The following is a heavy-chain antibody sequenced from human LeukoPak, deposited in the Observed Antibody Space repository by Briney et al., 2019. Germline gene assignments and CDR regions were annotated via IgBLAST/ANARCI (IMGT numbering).Heavy chain of an antibody. CDR2: IYHRGST. V-gene: IGHV4-38-2*02. J-gene: IGHJ4*02. CDR3: AIQSYCGGTNCLTH. CDR1: GYPISSGYY. D-gene: IGHD2-2*01. Sequence: PSETLSLTCTVSGYPISSGYYWGWIRQPPGKGLEWIGGIYHRGSTYYNPSLKSRVTISVDTSKNQFSLKLSSVTAADTAVYYCAIQSYCGGTNCLTHWGQGTLVTVSS.